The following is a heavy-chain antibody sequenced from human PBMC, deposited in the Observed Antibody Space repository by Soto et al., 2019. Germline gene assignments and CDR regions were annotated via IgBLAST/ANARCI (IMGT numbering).Heavy chain of an antibody. D-gene: IGHD1-26*01. Sequence: QLQLVQSGAEVKKTGSSVTVSCKALGNTFTYRYLHWVRQAPGQALEWMGWITPFSGDVPYAQKFQEIVTITRDRSINTAYMQMSSLRSEDTAMYFCASGGAGSGPFTWELPDHWGQGSLVTVSS. V-gene: IGHV1-45*02. CDR2: ITPFSGDV. CDR1: GNTFTYRY. CDR3: ASGGAGSGPFTWELPDH. J-gene: IGHJ4*02.